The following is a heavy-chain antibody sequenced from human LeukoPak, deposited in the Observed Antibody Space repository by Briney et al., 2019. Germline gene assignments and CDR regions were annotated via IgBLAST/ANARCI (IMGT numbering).Heavy chain of an antibody. Sequence: ASVKVSCTASGYTFTRYGISWVRQAPGHGLEWMGWISAYNGNTNYAQKLQGRVTMTTDTSTSTAYMELRSLRSDDTAVYYCARQCTYYDILTGYYNGYYYMDVWGKGTTVTVSS. CDR3: ARQCTYYDILTGYYNGYYYMDV. J-gene: IGHJ6*03. CDR2: ISAYNGNT. CDR1: GYTFTRYG. D-gene: IGHD3-9*01. V-gene: IGHV1-18*01.